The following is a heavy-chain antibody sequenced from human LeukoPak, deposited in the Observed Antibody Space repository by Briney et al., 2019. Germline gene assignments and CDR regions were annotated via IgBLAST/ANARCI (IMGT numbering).Heavy chain of an antibody. V-gene: IGHV4-39*01. J-gene: IGHJ4*02. Sequence: SETLSLTCTVSGDSISSGNFYWGWIRQPPGKELQWIGSIYYNGIAHYNPSLESRVTISADTSTNEFSLKLRSVTAADTAMYYCARDHGDFVQHDWGQGTLVTVSS. CDR2: IYYNGIA. D-gene: IGHD4-17*01. CDR3: ARDHGDFVQHD. CDR1: GDSISSGNFY.